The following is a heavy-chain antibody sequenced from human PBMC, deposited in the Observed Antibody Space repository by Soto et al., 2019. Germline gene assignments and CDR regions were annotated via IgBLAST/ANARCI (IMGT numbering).Heavy chain of an antibody. V-gene: IGHV1-18*01. Sequence: QVQLVQSGAEVKNPGASVKVSCKTSGYTFTKYGVGWVRQAPGQGLEWMGWISGSSGNANYAEKVQGRITLTTDTSTSTAYIELRSLRSDDTAVYYCAREMAGLGGEYDYWGQGTLVTVYS. CDR1: GYTFTKYG. CDR3: AREMAGLGGEYDY. D-gene: IGHD3-16*01. CDR2: ISGSSGNA. J-gene: IGHJ4*02.